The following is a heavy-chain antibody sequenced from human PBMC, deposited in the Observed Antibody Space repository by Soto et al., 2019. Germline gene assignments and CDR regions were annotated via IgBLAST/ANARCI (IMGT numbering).Heavy chain of an antibody. CDR1: GFTFSSYA. CDR3: ATAGAGAAGGSYYRYGLDV. CDR2: ISAGGDST. V-gene: IGHV3-23*01. J-gene: IGHJ6*02. D-gene: IGHD3-10*01. Sequence: EVQLLESGGGLVQPGGSLRLSCAASGFTFSSYAMNWVRQAPGKGLEWVSGISAGGDSTYYADSVKGRFTFSRYNYKNTLYLKMNSLRAEDTAVYYCATAGAGAAGGSYYRYGLDVWGQGTTVTVSS.